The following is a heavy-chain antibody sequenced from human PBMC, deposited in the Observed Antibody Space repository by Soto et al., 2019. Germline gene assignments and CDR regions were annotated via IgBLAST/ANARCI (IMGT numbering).Heavy chain of an antibody. CDR1: GFTFSSYA. Sequence: GGSLRLSCAASGFTFSSYAMSWVRQAPGKGLEWVSAISGSGGSTYYADSVKGRFTISRDNSKNTLYLQMNSLRVEDTAVYYCAKDVPLLPHYDSSGYYDYWGQGTLVTVSS. D-gene: IGHD3-22*01. CDR2: ISGSGGST. V-gene: IGHV3-23*01. J-gene: IGHJ4*02. CDR3: AKDVPLLPHYDSSGYYDY.